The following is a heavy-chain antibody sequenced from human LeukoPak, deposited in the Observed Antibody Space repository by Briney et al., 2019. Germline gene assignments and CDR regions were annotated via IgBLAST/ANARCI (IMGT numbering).Heavy chain of an antibody. CDR1: GFYFSDYY. CDR2: ISSSGTYT. J-gene: IGHJ4*02. CDR3: AKIAGTFSPDY. D-gene: IGHD2-15*01. V-gene: IGHV3-11*06. Sequence: GGSLRLSCAASGFYFSDYYMTWIRQAPGKGLEWVSYISSSGTYTNYADSVKGRFTISRDNAKKSLYLQMNSLSAEDTAVYYCAKIAGTFSPDYVGQGTLVTVSS.